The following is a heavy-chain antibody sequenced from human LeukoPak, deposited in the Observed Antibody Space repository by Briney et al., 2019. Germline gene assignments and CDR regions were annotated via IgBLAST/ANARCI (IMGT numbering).Heavy chain of an antibody. CDR3: AKDISMVRGSNFDY. CDR2: ISGSGGST. J-gene: IGHJ4*02. Sequence: PGGSLRLSCAASGFTVSSNYMSWVRQAPGKGLEWVSAISGSGGSTYYADSVKGRFTISRDNSKNTLYLQMNSLRAEDTAVYYCAKDISMVRGSNFDYWGQGTLVTVSS. V-gene: IGHV3-23*01. CDR1: GFTVSSNY. D-gene: IGHD3-10*01.